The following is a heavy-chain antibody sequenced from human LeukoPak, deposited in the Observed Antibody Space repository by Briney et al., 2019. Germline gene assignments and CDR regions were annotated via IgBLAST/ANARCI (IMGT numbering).Heavy chain of an antibody. CDR2: IYYSGST. CDR3: ARRYSSSASFDY. V-gene: IGHV4-31*03. J-gene: IGHJ4*02. CDR1: GGSISSGGYY. Sequence: PSQTLSLTCTVSGGSISSGGYYWSWIRQHPGKGLEWIGYIYYSGSTYYNPPLKSRVTISVDTSKNQFSLKLSSVTAADTAVYYCARRYSSSASFDYWGQGTLVTVSS. D-gene: IGHD6-6*01.